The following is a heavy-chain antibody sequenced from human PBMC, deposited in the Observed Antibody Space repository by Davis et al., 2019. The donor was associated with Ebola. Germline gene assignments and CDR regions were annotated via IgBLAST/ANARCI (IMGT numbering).Heavy chain of an antibody. CDR1: GYTFTSYG. CDR3: ARARLRTTGTTDHFDY. Sequence: AASVKVSCKASGYTFTSYGISWVRQAPGQGLEWMGWISAYNGNTNYAQKLQGRVTMTTDTSTSTAYMELRSLRSDDTAVYYSARARLRTTGTTDHFDYWGQGTLVTVSS. J-gene: IGHJ4*02. V-gene: IGHV1-18*01. CDR2: ISAYNGNT. D-gene: IGHD1-1*01.